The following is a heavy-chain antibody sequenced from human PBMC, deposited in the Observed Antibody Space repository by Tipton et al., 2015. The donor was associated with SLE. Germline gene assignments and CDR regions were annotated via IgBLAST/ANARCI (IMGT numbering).Heavy chain of an antibody. CDR3: ARDTVTDPDNWYFDL. CDR1: GGTFSNYA. CDR2: IIPISGTT. Sequence: QVQLVQSGPEVKKPGSSVKVSCKASGGTFSNYAISWVRQAPGQGLEWMGGIIPISGTTSYAQKFQGRVTITADESTNTAYMELSSLRSEDTAVYYCARDTVTDPDNWYFDLWGRGTLVTVSS. V-gene: IGHV1-69*01. J-gene: IGHJ2*01. D-gene: IGHD4-17*01.